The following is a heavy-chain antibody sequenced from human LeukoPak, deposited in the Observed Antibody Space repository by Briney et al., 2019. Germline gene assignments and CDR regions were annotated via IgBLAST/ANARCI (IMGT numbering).Heavy chain of an antibody. CDR2: ISDSGSTT. CDR3: TTPGLDY. CDR1: GFTFSSYE. V-gene: IGHV3-48*03. D-gene: IGHD3-16*01. Sequence: GGSLRLSCAASGFTFSSYEMNCVRPAPGEGLEWVSFISDSGSTTYYADSVWGRFTISRDNAKNSLYLQMNSLRAEDTAVYYCTTPGLDYWGQGTLVTVSA. J-gene: IGHJ4*02.